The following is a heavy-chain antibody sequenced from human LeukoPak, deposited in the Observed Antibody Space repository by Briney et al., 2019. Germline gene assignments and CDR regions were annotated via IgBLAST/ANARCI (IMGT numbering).Heavy chain of an antibody. CDR1: GFSLSSYD. V-gene: IGHV3-48*03. D-gene: IGHD4-17*01. J-gene: IGHJ6*02. CDR3: AREGYGDNHYCYAMDV. CDR2: ITGSGSTI. Sequence: GGSLRLSCTASGFSLSSYDMNWVRQAPGKGLEWVSYITGSGSTIYYADSVRGRFTISRDNAKNSLYLQMNSLRAEDTAVYYCAREGYGDNHYCYAMDVWGQGTTATVSS.